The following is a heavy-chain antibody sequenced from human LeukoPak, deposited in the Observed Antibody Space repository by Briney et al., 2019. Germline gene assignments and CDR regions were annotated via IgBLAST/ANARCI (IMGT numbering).Heavy chain of an antibody. V-gene: IGHV1-18*01. D-gene: IGHD3-22*01. J-gene: IGHJ4*02. CDR1: GYTFTSYG. Sequence: GASVKVSCKASGYTFTSYGISWVRQAPGQGLEWMGWISAYNGNTNYAQKLQGRVTMTTGTSTSTAYMELRNLRSDDTAVYYCARGLDTYYYDSSGYYYFDYWGQGTLVTVSS. CDR3: ARGLDTYYYDSSGYYYFDY. CDR2: ISAYNGNT.